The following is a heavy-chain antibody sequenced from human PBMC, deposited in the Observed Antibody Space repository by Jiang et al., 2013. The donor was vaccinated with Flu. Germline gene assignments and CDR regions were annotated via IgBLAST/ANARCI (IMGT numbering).Heavy chain of an antibody. CDR1: GFSLSTSGVG. D-gene: IGHD3-3*01. CDR3: AHSVRYLGPYYDFWSGYPPFDY. Sequence: KPTQTLTLTCTFSGFSLSTSGVGVGWIRQPPGKALEWLALIYWDDDKRYSPSLKSRLTITKDTSKNQVVLTMTNMDPVDTATYYCAHSVRYLGPYYDFWSGYPPFDYWGQGTLVTVSS. J-gene: IGHJ4*02. CDR2: IYWDDDK. V-gene: IGHV2-5*02.